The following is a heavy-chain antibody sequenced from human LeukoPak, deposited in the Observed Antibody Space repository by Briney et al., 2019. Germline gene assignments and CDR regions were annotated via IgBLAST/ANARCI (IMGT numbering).Heavy chain of an antibody. V-gene: IGHV4-34*01. Sequence: SETLSLTCAVYGGSFSYYYWNWIRQPPGKGLEWIGEINYSGTTNFNSSLKSRVTMSVDTFKNQFSLKLSSVTAADTAVYYCARGGPYYDSSGYTHRYYFDYWGQGTLVTVSS. D-gene: IGHD3-22*01. J-gene: IGHJ4*02. CDR2: INYSGTT. CDR3: ARGGPYYDSSGYTHRYYFDY. CDR1: GGSFSYYY.